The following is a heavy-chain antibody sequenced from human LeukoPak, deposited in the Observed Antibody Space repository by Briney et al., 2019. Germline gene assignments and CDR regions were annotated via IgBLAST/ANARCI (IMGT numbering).Heavy chain of an antibody. CDR2: ISGSGGST. D-gene: IGHD3-3*01. J-gene: IGHJ5*02. Sequence: QSGGSLRLSCAASGFTFNSYAMSWVRQAPGKGLEWVSAISGSGGSTYYADSVKGRFTISRDNAKNSLYLQMNSLRAEDTAVYYCARGQDYDFWSGYNWFDPWGQGTLVTVSS. V-gene: IGHV3-23*01. CDR1: GFTFNSYA. CDR3: ARGQDYDFWSGYNWFDP.